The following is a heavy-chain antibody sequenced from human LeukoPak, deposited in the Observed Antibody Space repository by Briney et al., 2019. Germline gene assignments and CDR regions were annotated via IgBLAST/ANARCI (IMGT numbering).Heavy chain of an antibody. D-gene: IGHD2-2*01. CDR2: INPSGGST. Sequence: ASVKVSCKASGYTFTSYYMHWVRQAPGQGLEWMGIINPSGGSTSYAQKFQGRVTMTRDTSTSTVYMELSSLRSEDTALYYCAKDMCSSTGCHEFDYWGQGTLVTVSS. CDR1: GYTFTSYY. J-gene: IGHJ4*02. V-gene: IGHV1-46*01. CDR3: AKDMCSSTGCHEFDY.